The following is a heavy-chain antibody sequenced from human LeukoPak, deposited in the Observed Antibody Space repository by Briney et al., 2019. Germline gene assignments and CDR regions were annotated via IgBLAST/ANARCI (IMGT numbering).Heavy chain of an antibody. CDR1: GFTFISYA. J-gene: IGHJ4*02. Sequence: GGSLSLSCAASGFTFISYAMSWVRQAPGKGLEWVSAISGSGGSTYYADSVKGRFTISRDNSKNTLYLQMTSLRAEDTAVYYCAKNIGSYYEAVDYWGQGTLVTVSS. V-gene: IGHV3-23*01. D-gene: IGHD1-26*01. CDR3: AKNIGSYYEAVDY. CDR2: ISGSGGST.